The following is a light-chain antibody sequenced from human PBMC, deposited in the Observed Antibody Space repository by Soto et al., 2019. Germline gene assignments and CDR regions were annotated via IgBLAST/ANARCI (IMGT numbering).Light chain of an antibody. V-gene: IGKV3-20*01. Sequence: ESVLTQSPRTLSLSPGERATLSCRASQSVSSSYLAWYQQKPGQAPRLLIYGASSRATGIPNRFSGSGSGTDFTFTISRLEPEDFAVYYCQHYGSSLSITFGQGTRLEIK. CDR2: GAS. CDR3: QHYGSSLSIT. CDR1: QSVSSSY. J-gene: IGKJ5*01.